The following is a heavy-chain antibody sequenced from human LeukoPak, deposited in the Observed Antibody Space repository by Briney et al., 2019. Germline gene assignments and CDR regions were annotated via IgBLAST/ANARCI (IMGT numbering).Heavy chain of an antibody. D-gene: IGHD3-10*01. CDR3: ARWRPYYYGPPQGFDP. V-gene: IGHV4-34*01. CDR2: INHSGST. CDR1: GGSFSGYY. J-gene: IGHJ5*02. Sequence: SSETLSLTCAVYGGSFSGYYWSWIRQPPGKGLEWIGEINHSGSTNYNPSLKSRVTISVDTSKNQFSLKLSSVTAADTAVYYCARWRPYYYGPPQGFDPGGQGTLVTVSS.